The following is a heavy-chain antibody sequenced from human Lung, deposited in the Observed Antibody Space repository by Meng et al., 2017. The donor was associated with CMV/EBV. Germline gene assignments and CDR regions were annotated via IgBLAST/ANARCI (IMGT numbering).Heavy chain of an antibody. CDR2: ISFDGINK. D-gene: IGHD3-3*01. CDR3: ARSVTIFGVDY. CDR1: GFTSSNNA. J-gene: IGHJ4*02. V-gene: IGHV3-30-3*01. Sequence: SCGASGFTSSNNAMQWVRQAPGKGLEWLAVISFDGINKYYAESVEGRFIITGDNSKQTLHLQMNSLRGEDTAVYYCARSVTIFGVDYWGQGTLVXVSS.